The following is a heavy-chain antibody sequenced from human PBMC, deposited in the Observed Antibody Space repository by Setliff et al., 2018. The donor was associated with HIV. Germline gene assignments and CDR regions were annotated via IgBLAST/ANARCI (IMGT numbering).Heavy chain of an antibody. J-gene: IGHJ5*02. CDR3: VRDSARPGGITPP. V-gene: IGHV1-18*01. D-gene: IGHD3-16*01. CDR2: INIRSGNT. CDR1: GYSFTTSG. Sequence: GASVKVSCKASGYSFTTSGVSWVRQAPGQGLEWMGWINIRSGNTNYAQKFQGRVTMTTDTSTSTAYMGLTSLRVDDTAVYYCVRDSARPGGITPPWGQGTLVTVS.